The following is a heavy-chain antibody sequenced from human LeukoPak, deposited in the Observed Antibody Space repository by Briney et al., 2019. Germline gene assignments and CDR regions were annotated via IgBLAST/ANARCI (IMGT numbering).Heavy chain of an antibody. CDR1: GGSISSSSYN. CDR2: IYYTGST. D-gene: IGHD3-10*01. V-gene: IGHV4-39*01. J-gene: IGHJ4*02. CDR3: ASHWLSRGVLTSFDD. Sequence: SETLSLTCTVSGGSISSSSYNWGWIRQSPGKGLEWIGSIYYTGSTYYNPSFKIRVTMSVDKSKNQVSLKLSSVTAAYTAVYYCASHWLSRGVLTSFDDWGQGALVTVSS.